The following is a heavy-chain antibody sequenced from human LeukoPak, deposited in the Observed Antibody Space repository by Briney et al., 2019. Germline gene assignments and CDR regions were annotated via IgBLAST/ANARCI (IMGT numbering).Heavy chain of an antibody. CDR1: GASINSDY. Sequence: PSETLSLTCTVSGASINSDYWTWVRQVAGKGLERIGRIFASGSTNHNPYLRSRITMSVDTSKNQFSLDLSSVTAADTGVYYCVRGWAPRGEKSSFASWGQGTLVTVSS. CDR2: IFASGST. CDR3: VRGWAPRGEKSSFAS. J-gene: IGHJ4*02. V-gene: IGHV4-4*07. D-gene: IGHD3-10*01.